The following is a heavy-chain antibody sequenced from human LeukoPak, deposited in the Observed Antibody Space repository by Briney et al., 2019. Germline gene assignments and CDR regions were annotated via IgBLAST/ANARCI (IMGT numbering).Heavy chain of an antibody. J-gene: IGHJ3*02. CDR2: ISSGSIYI. Sequence: GGSLRLSCAASGFTFSSYSMNWVRQAPGKGLEWVSSISSGSIYIYYADSVRGRFTISRDSAKNSLYLQMNSLRAEDTAVYYCARRLEMGYDAFDIWGQGTMVTVSS. CDR1: GFTFSSYS. D-gene: IGHD5-24*01. V-gene: IGHV3-21*01. CDR3: ARRLEMGYDAFDI.